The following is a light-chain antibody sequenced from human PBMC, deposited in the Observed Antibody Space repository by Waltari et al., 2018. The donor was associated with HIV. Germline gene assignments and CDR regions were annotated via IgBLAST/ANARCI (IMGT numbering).Light chain of an antibody. CDR2: TND. CDR3: CSYAGNNTLYV. CDR1: SSNTGSTS. V-gene: IGLV1-44*01. J-gene: IGLJ1*01. Sequence: SVSTQPHSASGTPGQRVTIPCSADSSNTGSTSVYWYQQLPGTAPKLLISTNDQPPSGVPDRFSGSKSGTTASLTISGLQAEDEADYWCCSYAGNNTLYVFGSGTKVTVL.